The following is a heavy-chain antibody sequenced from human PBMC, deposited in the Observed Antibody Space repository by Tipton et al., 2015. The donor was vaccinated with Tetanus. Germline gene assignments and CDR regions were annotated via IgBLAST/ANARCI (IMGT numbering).Heavy chain of an antibody. Sequence: TLSLTCNVSGALITTGGYSWGWIRQPPGQGLEWLGYIYQTDSTYYNPSVRSRLTLSLRRSKNQVSLKLSSVTAADTAVYYCVRGRGFGAYSYAFEYWGQGALVTVSS. D-gene: IGHD5-12*01. CDR2: IYQTDST. CDR3: VRGRGFGAYSYAFEY. CDR1: GALITTGGYS. J-gene: IGHJ4*02. V-gene: IGHV4-30-2*01.